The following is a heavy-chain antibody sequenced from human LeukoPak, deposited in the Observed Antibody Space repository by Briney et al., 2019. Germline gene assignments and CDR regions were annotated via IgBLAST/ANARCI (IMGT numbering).Heavy chain of an antibody. Sequence: GGSLRLSCAASGFTFSSYGMHWVRQAPGKRLEWVAVISYDGSNKYYADSVKGRFTISRDNAKNSLYLQMNSLRADDTAVYYCARFAAGGSYYYYMDVWGKGTTVTVSS. D-gene: IGHD6-25*01. J-gene: IGHJ6*03. CDR1: GFTFSSYG. CDR3: ARFAAGGSYYYYMDV. V-gene: IGHV3-30*03. CDR2: ISYDGSNK.